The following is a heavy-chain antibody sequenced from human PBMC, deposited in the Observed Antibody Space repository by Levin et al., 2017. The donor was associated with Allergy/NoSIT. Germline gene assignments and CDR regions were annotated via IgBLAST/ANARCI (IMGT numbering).Heavy chain of an antibody. Sequence: RAGGSLRLSCAASGFTFSSYAMHWVRQAPGKGLEWVAVISYDGSNKYYADSVKGRFTISRDNSKNTLYLQMNSLRAEDTAVYYCARVPLLLGAFDIWGQGTMVTVSS. J-gene: IGHJ3*02. CDR3: ARVPLLLGAFDI. CDR1: GFTFSSYA. CDR2: ISYDGSNK. D-gene: IGHD2-15*01. V-gene: IGHV3-30-3*01.